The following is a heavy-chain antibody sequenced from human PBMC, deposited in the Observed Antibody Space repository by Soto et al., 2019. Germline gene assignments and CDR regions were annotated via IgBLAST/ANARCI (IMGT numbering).Heavy chain of an antibody. CDR2: IIPIFGTV. CDR3: ARVPWPPYCGGDCDPSFDY. V-gene: IGHV1-69*06. J-gene: IGHJ4*02. CDR1: GGTFSSYA. Sequence: GASVKVSCKASGGTFSSYAISWVRQAPGQGLEWMGGIIPIFGTVNYAQKFQGRVTITADKSTSTAYMELSSLRSEDTAVYYCARVPWPPYCGGDCDPSFDYWGQGTLVTVSS. D-gene: IGHD2-21*02.